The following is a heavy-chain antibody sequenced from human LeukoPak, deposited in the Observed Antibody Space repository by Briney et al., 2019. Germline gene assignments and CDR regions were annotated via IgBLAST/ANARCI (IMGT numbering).Heavy chain of an antibody. CDR3: ASSSSTRKEFDY. CDR1: GFTFSSYS. Sequence: GGSLILSCAASGFTFSSYSMNWVRQAPGKGLEWVSSISSSSSYIYYADSVKGRFTISRDNSKNTLYLQMNSLRAEDTAVYYCASSSSTRKEFDYWGQGTLVTVSS. V-gene: IGHV3-21*01. D-gene: IGHD2-2*01. J-gene: IGHJ4*02. CDR2: ISSSSSYI.